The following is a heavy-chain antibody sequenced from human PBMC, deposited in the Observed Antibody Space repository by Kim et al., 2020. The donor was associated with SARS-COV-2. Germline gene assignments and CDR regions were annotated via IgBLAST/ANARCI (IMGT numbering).Heavy chain of an antibody. D-gene: IGHD3-10*01. CDR2: IYYSGST. Sequence: SETLSLTCTVSGTSISSGGYYWSWIRHHPGKGLEWIGFIYYSGSTYCNPSLKSRVTISVDTSKNQFSLKLSSVTAADTAVYYCARAGLLWFGESLSGAFDIWGQGTMVTVSS. CDR1: GTSISSGGYY. CDR3: ARAGLLWFGESLSGAFDI. J-gene: IGHJ3*02. V-gene: IGHV4-31*03.